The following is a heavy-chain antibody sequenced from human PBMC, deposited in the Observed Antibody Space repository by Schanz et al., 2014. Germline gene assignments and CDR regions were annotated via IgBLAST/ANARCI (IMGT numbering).Heavy chain of an antibody. Sequence: EVQLVESGGGLVKPGGSLRLSCRASGFTFSDYSMNWVRRAPGKGLEWVSSITSSRTYMYYEDSVKGRFTISRDNAKNSFYLQMNSLRVEDTAVYYCARSGVDVGGQGTTVIVSS. CDR3: ARSGVDV. J-gene: IGHJ6*02. CDR1: GFTFSDYS. D-gene: IGHD3-10*01. V-gene: IGHV3-21*02. CDR2: ITSSRTYM.